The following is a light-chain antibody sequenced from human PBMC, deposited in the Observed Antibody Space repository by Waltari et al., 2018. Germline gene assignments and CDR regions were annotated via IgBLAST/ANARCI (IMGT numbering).Light chain of an antibody. CDR1: QSISSY. V-gene: IGKV1-39*01. Sequence: DIQMTQSPSSLSASVGDRVTITCRASQSISSYLNWYQQRPGQAPEFLILDATTLQSGVPSRFSGSGSGTDFTLTISRLQIEDFAIYYCQQSYSRPYTFGQGTRLEIK. J-gene: IGKJ2*01. CDR2: DAT. CDR3: QQSYSRPYT.